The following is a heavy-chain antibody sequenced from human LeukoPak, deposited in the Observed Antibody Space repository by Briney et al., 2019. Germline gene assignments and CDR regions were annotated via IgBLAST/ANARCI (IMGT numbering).Heavy chain of an antibody. D-gene: IGHD3-16*01. CDR1: GGSISSGDYY. Sequence: SQTLSLTCTVSGGSISSGDYYWSWIRQPPGKGLEWIGYIYYSGSTSYNPSLKSRVTISVDTSKNQFSLKLSSVTAADTAVYYCARQIGDSPYFDYWGQGTLVTVSS. CDR3: ARQIGDSPYFDY. J-gene: IGHJ4*02. V-gene: IGHV4-30-4*01. CDR2: IYYSGST.